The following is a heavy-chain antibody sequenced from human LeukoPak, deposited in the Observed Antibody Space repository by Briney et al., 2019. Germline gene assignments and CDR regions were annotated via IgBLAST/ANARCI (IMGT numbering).Heavy chain of an antibody. V-gene: IGHV4-61*02. Sequence: PSETLSLTCTVSGGSISSGSYYWSWIRQPAGKGLEWIGRIYTSGSTNYNPSLKSRVTISVDTSKNQFSLKLSSVTAADTAVYYCARGCSSTSCYEGAFDIWGQGTMVTVSS. J-gene: IGHJ3*02. D-gene: IGHD2-2*01. CDR3: ARGCSSTSCYEGAFDI. CDR1: GGSISSGSYY. CDR2: IYTSGST.